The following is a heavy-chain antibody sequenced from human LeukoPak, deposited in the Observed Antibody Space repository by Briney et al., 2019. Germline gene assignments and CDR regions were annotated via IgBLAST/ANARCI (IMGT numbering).Heavy chain of an antibody. CDR1: GFTFSSYW. J-gene: IGHJ4*02. D-gene: IGHD1/OR15-1a*01. V-gene: IGHV3-7*03. Sequence: GGSLRLSCAASGFTFSSYWMNWARQAPGKGLEWVASINHNGNVNYYVDSVKGRFTISRDNAKNSLYLQMNSLRAEDTAVYYCARERQRTIDYWGQGTLVTVSS. CDR2: INHNGNVN. CDR3: ARERQRTIDY.